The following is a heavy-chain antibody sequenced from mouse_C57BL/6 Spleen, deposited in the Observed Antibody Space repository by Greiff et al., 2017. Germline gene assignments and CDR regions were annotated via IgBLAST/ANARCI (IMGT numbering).Heavy chain of an antibody. CDR3: ARYYCGSSCCYFDD. CDR1: GYTFTSYW. J-gene: IGHJ1*03. CDR2: VHPNSGST. Sequence: VQLQQPGAELVKPGASVKLSCKASGYTFTSYWMHWVKQRPGQGLEWIGMVHPNSGSTNYNEKFKSKATLTVDKSSSTAYMQLSSLTSEDSAVYYCARYYCGSSCCYFDDWGTGTTVTVSS. V-gene: IGHV1-64*01. D-gene: IGHD1-1*01.